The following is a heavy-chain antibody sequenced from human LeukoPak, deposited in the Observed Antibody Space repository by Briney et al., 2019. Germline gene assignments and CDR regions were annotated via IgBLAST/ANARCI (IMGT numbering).Heavy chain of an antibody. CDR3: ARADYYDSSGYFRFGY. Sequence: GASVKVSCKASGGTFSSYAISWVRQAPGQGLEWMGRIIPILGTANYAQKFQGRVTITTDESTSTAYMELSSLRSEDTAVYYCARADYYDSSGYFRFGYWGQGTLVTVSS. V-gene: IGHV1-69*05. CDR2: IIPILGTA. CDR1: GGTFSSYA. D-gene: IGHD3-22*01. J-gene: IGHJ4*02.